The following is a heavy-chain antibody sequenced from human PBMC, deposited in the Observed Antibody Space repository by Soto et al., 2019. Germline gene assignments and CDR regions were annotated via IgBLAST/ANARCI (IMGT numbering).Heavy chain of an antibody. CDR3: ARALRVAATPDY. CDR1: GFTFSSYS. J-gene: IGHJ4*02. V-gene: IGHV3-21*01. CDR2: ISSSSSYI. D-gene: IGHD2-15*01. Sequence: EVQLVESGGGLVKPGGSLRLSCAASGFTFSSYSMNWVRQAPGKGLEWVSSISSSSSYIYYADSVKGRFTISRDNAKNSLYRQMNSLRAEDTAVYYCARALRVAATPDYWGQGTLVTVSS.